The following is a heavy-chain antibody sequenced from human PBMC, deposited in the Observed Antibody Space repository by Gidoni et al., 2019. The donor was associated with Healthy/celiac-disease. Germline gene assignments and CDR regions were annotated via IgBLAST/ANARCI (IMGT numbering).Heavy chain of an antibody. Sequence: QVQLQESGPGVVKPSETLSLTCTASGGSISSSSHYWGWIRQPPGKGLEWIGSIYYSGSTYYNPSLTSRVTISVDTSKNQFSLKLSSVTAADTAMYCCGRQEWYSSGWFDGFDIWGQGTMVTVSS. CDR3: GRQEWYSSGWFDGFDI. CDR1: GGSISSSSHY. D-gene: IGHD6-19*01. J-gene: IGHJ3*02. V-gene: IGHV4-39*01. CDR2: IYYSGST.